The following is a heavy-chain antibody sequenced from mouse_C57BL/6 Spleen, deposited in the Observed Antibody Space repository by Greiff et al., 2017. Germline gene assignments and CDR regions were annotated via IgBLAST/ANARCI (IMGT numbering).Heavy chain of an antibody. D-gene: IGHD3-3*01. J-gene: IGHJ1*03. CDR2: ISNGGGST. Sequence: EVKLVESGGGLVQPGGSLKLSCAASGFTFSDYYMYWVRQTPEKRLEWVAYISNGGGSTYSPDTVKGRFTISRDNAKNTLYLQMSRLKSEDTAMYYCAREGLRDAGYFDVWGTGTTVTVSS. CDR1: GFTFSDYY. V-gene: IGHV5-12*01. CDR3: AREGLRDAGYFDV.